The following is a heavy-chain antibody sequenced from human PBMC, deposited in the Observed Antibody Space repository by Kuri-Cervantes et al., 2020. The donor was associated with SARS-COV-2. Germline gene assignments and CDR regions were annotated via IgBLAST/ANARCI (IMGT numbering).Heavy chain of an antibody. CDR2: IKQDGSEK. CDR1: GFTFSSYW. D-gene: IGHD6-6*01. CDR3: ARDREFTAARIFDY. V-gene: IGHV3-7*01. Sequence: GESLKISCAASGFTFSSYWMSWVRQAPGKGLEWVANIKQDGSEKYYVDSVKGRFTISRDNAKNSLYLQMNSLRAEDTAVYYCARDREFTAARIFDYWGQGTLVTVSS. J-gene: IGHJ4*02.